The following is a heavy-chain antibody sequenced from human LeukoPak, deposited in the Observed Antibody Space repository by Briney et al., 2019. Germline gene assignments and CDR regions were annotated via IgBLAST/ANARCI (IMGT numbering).Heavy chain of an antibody. V-gene: IGHV4-39*07. J-gene: IGHJ4*02. CDR2: IYYSGST. CDR1: GGSISSSSHY. CDR3: ASSIVGATIAFDY. D-gene: IGHD1-26*01. Sequence: SETLSLTCTVSGGSISSSSHYWGWIRQPPGKGLEWLASIYYSGSTYYNPSLKSRVTISVDTSKNQFSLKLSSVTAADTAVYYCASSIVGATIAFDYWGQGTLVTVSS.